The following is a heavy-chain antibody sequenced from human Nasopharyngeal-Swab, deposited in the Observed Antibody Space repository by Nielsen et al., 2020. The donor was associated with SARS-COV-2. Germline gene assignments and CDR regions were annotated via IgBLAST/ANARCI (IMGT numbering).Heavy chain of an antibody. V-gene: IGHV1-18*04. D-gene: IGHD6-6*01. CDR1: RYISTSYV. Sequence: ASVKLSCKVSRYISTSYVIHWVRQAPGQGLEWMGWINPSNGNTDSGQQHQDRVTMTTDTSTGTAYMELGSLRSDDTAIYYCARGRVSYSSSSALAYWGQGTLVSVSS. CDR2: INPSNGNT. J-gene: IGHJ4*02. CDR3: ARGRVSYSSSSALAY.